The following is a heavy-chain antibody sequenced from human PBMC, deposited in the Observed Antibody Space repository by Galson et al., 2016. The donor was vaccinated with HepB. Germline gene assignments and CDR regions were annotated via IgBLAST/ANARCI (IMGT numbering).Heavy chain of an antibody. CDR2: ISDDEANE. D-gene: IGHD6-6*01. Sequence: SLRLFCAASGFTFSSYAIHWVRQAPGKGLEWVAVISDDEANEFHADSVKGRFSISRDNSKNTLYLQMNSLRVEDTAVYYCARDANPSGAARPNHYYHYFMDVWGKGTTVTVSS. CDR3: ARDANPSGAARPNHYYHYFMDV. CDR1: GFTFSSYA. V-gene: IGHV3-30-3*01. J-gene: IGHJ6*03.